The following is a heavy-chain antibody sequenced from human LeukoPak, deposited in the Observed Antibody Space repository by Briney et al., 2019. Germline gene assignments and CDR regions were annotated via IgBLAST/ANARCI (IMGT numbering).Heavy chain of an antibody. Sequence: PGGSLRLSCAASGFTFSSYSMNWVRQAPGKGLEWVSSISSSSSYIYYADLVKGRFTISRDNAKNSLYLQMNSLRAEDTAVYYCAREGAYCGGDCYDAFDIWGQGTMVTVSS. J-gene: IGHJ3*02. CDR1: GFTFSSYS. CDR3: AREGAYCGGDCYDAFDI. V-gene: IGHV3-21*01. D-gene: IGHD2-21*02. CDR2: ISSSSSYI.